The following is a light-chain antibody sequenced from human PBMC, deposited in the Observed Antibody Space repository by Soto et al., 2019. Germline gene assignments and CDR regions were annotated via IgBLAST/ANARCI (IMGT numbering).Light chain of an antibody. V-gene: IGKV1-5*03. CDR2: KAS. J-gene: IGKJ2*03. Sequence: DIQMTQSPSTLSASVGDSVTITCRASQSVSSWLAWYQQKPGKAPNLLIYKASNLENGVPSRFSGSGSGTEFTLTISSLEPDDFATYYCQHYINYPYSFGQGTQLEIK. CDR1: QSVSSW. CDR3: QHYINYPYS.